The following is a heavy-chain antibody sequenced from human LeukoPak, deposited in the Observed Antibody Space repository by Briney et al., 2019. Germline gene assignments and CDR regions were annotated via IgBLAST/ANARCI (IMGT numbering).Heavy chain of an antibody. Sequence: PSETLSLTCAVYGGSFSGYYWSWIRQPPGKGLEWIGEVNHSGSTNYNPSLKSRVTISVDTSKSQFSLKLSSVTAADTAVYYCAREWVYQQLVPVLYYYYMDVWGKGTTVTVSS. J-gene: IGHJ6*03. CDR1: GGSFSGYY. D-gene: IGHD6-13*01. CDR2: VNHSGST. CDR3: AREWVYQQLVPVLYYYYMDV. V-gene: IGHV4-34*01.